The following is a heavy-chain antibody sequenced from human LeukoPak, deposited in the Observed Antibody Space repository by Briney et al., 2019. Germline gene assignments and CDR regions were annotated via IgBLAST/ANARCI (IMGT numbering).Heavy chain of an antibody. J-gene: IGHJ4*02. V-gene: IGHV1-69*13. CDR3: ARSQSERVVAYYFDY. CDR2: IIPIFGTA. Sequence: GASVKVSCKASGGTFSSYAISWVRQAPGQGLEWMGGIIPIFGTANYAQKFQGRVTITADESTSTAYMELSSLRSEDTAVYYCARSQSERVVAYYFDYWGQGTLVTVSS. D-gene: IGHD2-15*01. CDR1: GGTFSSYA.